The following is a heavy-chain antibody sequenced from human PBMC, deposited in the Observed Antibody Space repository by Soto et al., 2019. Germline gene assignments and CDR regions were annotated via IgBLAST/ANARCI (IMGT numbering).Heavy chain of an antibody. D-gene: IGHD5-18*01. J-gene: IGHJ4*02. Sequence: PSEPLSLTCTVSDGSISSRSDYWGLIRQPPGKGLEWIGSIYYSGSTYYNPSLKSRVTISVDTSKNQFSLKLSSVTAADTAVYYCARRKGGYSYDYWGQGTLVTGSS. CDR3: ARRKGGYSYDY. CDR2: IYYSGST. V-gene: IGHV4-39*01. CDR1: DGSISSRSDY.